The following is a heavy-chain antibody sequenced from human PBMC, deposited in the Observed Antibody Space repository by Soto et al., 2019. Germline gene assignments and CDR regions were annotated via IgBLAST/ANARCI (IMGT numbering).Heavy chain of an antibody. Sequence: SETLSLTCTVSGGSISSGGYYWSWIRQHPGKGLEWIGYIYYSGSTYYNPSLKSRVTISVDTSKNQFSLKLSSVTAADTAVYYCARWALYDSPPLSGMDVWGQGTTVTVSS. CDR3: ARWALYDSPPLSGMDV. D-gene: IGHD3-22*01. CDR1: GGSISSGGYY. V-gene: IGHV4-31*03. J-gene: IGHJ6*02. CDR2: IYYSGST.